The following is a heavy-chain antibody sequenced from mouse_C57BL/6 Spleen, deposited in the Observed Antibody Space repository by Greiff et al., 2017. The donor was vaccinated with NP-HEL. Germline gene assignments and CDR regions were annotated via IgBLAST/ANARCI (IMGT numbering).Heavy chain of an antibody. V-gene: IGHV1-55*01. Sequence: QVQLQQPGAELVKPGASVKMSCKASGYTFTSYWITWVKQRPGQGLEWIGDIYPGSGSTNYNEKFKSKATLTVDTSSSTAYMPLSSLTSEDSAVYYCARSGGNYVVDAMDYWGQGTSVTVSS. J-gene: IGHJ4*01. D-gene: IGHD2-1*01. CDR3: ARSGGNYVVDAMDY. CDR2: IYPGSGST. CDR1: GYTFTSYW.